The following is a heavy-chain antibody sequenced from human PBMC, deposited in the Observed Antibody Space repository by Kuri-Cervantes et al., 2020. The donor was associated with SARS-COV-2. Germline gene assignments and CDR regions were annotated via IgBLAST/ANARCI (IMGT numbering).Heavy chain of an antibody. D-gene: IGHD3-3*01. J-gene: IGHJ6*02. V-gene: IGHV3-30-3*01. CDR1: GFTFSSYA. CDR2: ISYDGSNK. Sequence: GESLKISCAASGFTFSSYAMHWVRQAPGKGLEWVAVISYDGSNKYYADSVKGRFTISRDNSKNTLYLQMNSLRAEDMAVYYCARDVAIFGVVILYYYYGMDVWGQGTTVTVSS. CDR3: ARDVAIFGVVILYYYYGMDV.